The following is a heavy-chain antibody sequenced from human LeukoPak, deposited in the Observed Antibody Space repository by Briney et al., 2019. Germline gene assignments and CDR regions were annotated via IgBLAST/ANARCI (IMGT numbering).Heavy chain of an antibody. D-gene: IGHD5-18*01. Sequence: SETLSLTCTVSGGSISSRSYYRGWIRQPPGKGLEWIGSIYYSGSTYYNPSLKSRVTISVDTSKNQFSLKLSSVTAADTAVYYCARRRGYSYGYVGYWGQGTLVTVSS. CDR2: IYYSGST. V-gene: IGHV4-39*07. J-gene: IGHJ4*02. CDR3: ARRRGYSYGYVGY. CDR1: GGSISSRSYY.